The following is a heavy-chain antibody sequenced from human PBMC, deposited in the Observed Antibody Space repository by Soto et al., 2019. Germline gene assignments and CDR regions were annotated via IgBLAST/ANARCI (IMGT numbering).Heavy chain of an antibody. CDR3: ARGETYVGV. CDR2: IIPIFGSR. V-gene: IGHV1-69*01. D-gene: IGHD3-10*02. CDR1: RDTFSKYA. J-gene: IGHJ6*02. Sequence: QVQLVQSGAEVKKPGSSVKVSCKASRDTFSKYAFNWVRQAPGQGLEWMGWIIPIFGSRNYAEKFQGRVTITADESTSTAYMELRSLRFEDTAVYYCARGETYVGVWGQGTTVTVSS.